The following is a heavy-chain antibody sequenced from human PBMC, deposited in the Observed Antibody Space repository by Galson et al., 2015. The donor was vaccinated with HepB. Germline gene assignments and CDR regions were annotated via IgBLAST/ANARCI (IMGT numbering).Heavy chain of an antibody. Sequence: SLRLSCAASGFTFSSYALSWVRQAPGKGLEWVSGISGSGGTTYYADSLKGRFSISRDNSKNTLYLQMNSLRAEDTAVYYCAKGPPITMVRGLIIAPYFDSWGQGTLVTVSS. CDR1: GFTFSSYA. V-gene: IGHV3-23*01. CDR3: AKGPPITMVRGLIIAPYFDS. D-gene: IGHD3-10*01. CDR2: ISGSGGTT. J-gene: IGHJ4*02.